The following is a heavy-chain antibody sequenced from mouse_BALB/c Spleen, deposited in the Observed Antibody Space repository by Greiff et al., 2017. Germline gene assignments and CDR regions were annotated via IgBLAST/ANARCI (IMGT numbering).Heavy chain of an antibody. CDR2: IRNKANGYTT. CDR3: ARGNYDAMDY. Sequence: EVKLMESGGGLVQPGGSLRLSCATSGFTFTDYYMSWVRQPPGKALEWLGFIRNKANGYTTEYSASVKGRFTISRDNSQSILYLQMNTLRAEDSATYYCARGNYDAMDYWGQGTSVTVSS. CDR1: GFTFTDYY. J-gene: IGHJ4*01. V-gene: IGHV7-3*02.